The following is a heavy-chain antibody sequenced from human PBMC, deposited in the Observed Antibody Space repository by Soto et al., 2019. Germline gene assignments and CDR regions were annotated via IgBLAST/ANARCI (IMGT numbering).Heavy chain of an antibody. J-gene: IGHJ4*02. CDR2: IFHSGNA. CDR1: GGSIRNVY. D-gene: IGHD2-15*01. V-gene: IGHV4-59*01. Sequence: SETLSLTCSVSGGSIRNVYWSWIRQPPGKGLEWIGFIFHSGNAKYNPSLQSRVTMSIDTSKNQFSLSLESVTAADTAVYFCARAHAPTLPFDFWGQGSLVTVSS. CDR3: ARAHAPTLPFDF.